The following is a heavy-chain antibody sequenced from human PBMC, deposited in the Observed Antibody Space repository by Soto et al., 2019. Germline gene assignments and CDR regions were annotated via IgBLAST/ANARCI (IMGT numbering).Heavy chain of an antibody. Sequence: PGGSLRLSCAASGFTFSNAWMSWVRQAPGKGLEWVGRIKSKTDGGTTDYAAPVKGRFTISRDDSKNTLYLQMNSLKTEDTAVYYCTTVPLGYPRNYYYYYGMDVWGQGTTVTVSS. CDR3: TTVPLGYPRNYYYYYGMDV. V-gene: IGHV3-15*01. CDR1: GFTFSNAW. CDR2: IKSKTDGGTT. D-gene: IGHD2-15*01. J-gene: IGHJ6*02.